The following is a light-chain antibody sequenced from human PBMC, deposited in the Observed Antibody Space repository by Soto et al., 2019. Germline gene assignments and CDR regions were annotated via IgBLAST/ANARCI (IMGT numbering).Light chain of an antibody. V-gene: IGLV2-14*01. J-gene: IGLJ1*01. CDR1: RSDIGASNS. CDR3: ISYKTDDTFV. Sequence: QSVLTQPASVSGSPGQSITISCAGTRSDIGASNSVSWYQHLPGRPPTLIIYEATNRPSGVSERFSGSKTGDTASQTISGLQADDEAEYFCISYKTDDTFVFGSGTKLTVL. CDR2: EAT.